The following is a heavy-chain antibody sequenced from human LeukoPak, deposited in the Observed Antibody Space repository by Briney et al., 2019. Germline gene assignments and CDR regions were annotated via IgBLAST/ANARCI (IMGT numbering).Heavy chain of an antibody. Sequence: SETLSLTCTVSGGSISSYYWSWIRQPAGKGLEWIGRIYSSGSTNHNPSLKSRVTMSVDTSKNQFSLKLSSVTAADTAVYYCARGSPVIIQLFENPDYYMDVWGKGTTVTVSS. D-gene: IGHD5-18*01. J-gene: IGHJ6*03. V-gene: IGHV4-4*07. CDR1: GGSISSYY. CDR3: ARGSPVIIQLFENPDYYMDV. CDR2: IYSSGST.